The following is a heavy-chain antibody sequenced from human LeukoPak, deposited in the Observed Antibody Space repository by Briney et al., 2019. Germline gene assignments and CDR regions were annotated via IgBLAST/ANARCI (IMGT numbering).Heavy chain of an antibody. CDR2: ISSSSSYI. CDR3: ARDLGIAVAGTRDY. V-gene: IGHV3-21*01. J-gene: IGHJ4*02. CDR1: GFTFSSYS. Sequence: GGSLRLSCAASGFTFSSYSMNWVRQAPGKGVEWVSSISSSSSYIYYADSVKGRFTISRDNAKNSLYLQMNSLRAEDTAVYYCARDLGIAVAGTRDYWGQGTLVTVSS. D-gene: IGHD6-19*01.